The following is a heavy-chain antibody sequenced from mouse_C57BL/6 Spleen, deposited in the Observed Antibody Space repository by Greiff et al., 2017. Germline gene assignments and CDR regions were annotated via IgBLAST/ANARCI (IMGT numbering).Heavy chain of an antibody. CDR3: ARPVYYYGSSHYARDD. CDR1: GFTFSDYG. V-gene: IGHV5-17*01. CDR2: ISSGSSTI. Sequence: EVQGVESGGGLVKPGGSLKLSCAASGFTFSDYGMHWVRQAPEKGLEWVAYISSGSSTIYYADTVKGRFTISRDNAKNTLFLQMTSLRSEDTAMYYCARPVYYYGSSHYARDDWGQGTSVTVSS. D-gene: IGHD1-1*01. J-gene: IGHJ4*01.